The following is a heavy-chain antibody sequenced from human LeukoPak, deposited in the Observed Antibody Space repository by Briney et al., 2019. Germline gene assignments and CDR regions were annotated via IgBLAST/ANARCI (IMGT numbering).Heavy chain of an antibody. CDR3: ARDGDYDFWSGYLDP. Sequence: ASVKVSCKASGYTFTSYGISWVRQAPGQGLEWMGWISAYNGNTNYAQKLQGRATMTTDTSTSTAYMELRSLRSDDTAVYYCARDGDYDFWSGYLDPWGQGTLVTVSS. CDR1: GYTFTSYG. V-gene: IGHV1-18*01. CDR2: ISAYNGNT. D-gene: IGHD3-3*01. J-gene: IGHJ5*02.